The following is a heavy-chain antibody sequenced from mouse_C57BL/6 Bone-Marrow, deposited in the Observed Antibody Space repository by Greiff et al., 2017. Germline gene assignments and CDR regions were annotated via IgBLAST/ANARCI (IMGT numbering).Heavy chain of an antibody. V-gene: IGHV1-64*01. CDR3: AKGADYSNYVAMDY. CDR1: GYTFTSYW. J-gene: IGHJ4*01. Sequence: QVQLQQPGAELVKPGASVKLSCKASGYTFTSYWMHWVKQRPGQGLEWIGMIHPNSGSTNYNEKFKSKATLAVDKSSSAAYMQLSILTSEDSAVYYWAKGADYSNYVAMDYWGQGTSVTVSS. CDR2: IHPNSGST. D-gene: IGHD2-5*01.